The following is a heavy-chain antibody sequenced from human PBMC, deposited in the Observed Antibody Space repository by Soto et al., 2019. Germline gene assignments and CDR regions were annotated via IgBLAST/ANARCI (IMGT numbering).Heavy chain of an antibody. D-gene: IGHD3-22*01. CDR2: GYNSGST. Sequence: SETLSLTCTVSGGSISSSSSYWIWIRQPPGKGLEWVGSGYNSGSTHSNPSLKSRVTISVDTSKNQISLKLSSVTAADTAVYYCARNYYDGSGYFYWGQGTLVTVSS. CDR1: GGSISSSSSY. CDR3: ARNYYDGSGYFY. J-gene: IGHJ4*02. V-gene: IGHV4-39*01.